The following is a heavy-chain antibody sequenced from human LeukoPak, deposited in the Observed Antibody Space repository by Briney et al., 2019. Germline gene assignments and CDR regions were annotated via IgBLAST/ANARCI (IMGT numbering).Heavy chain of an antibody. V-gene: IGHV3-23*01. CDR1: GFTFSSYG. Sequence: GGSLRLSCAASGFTFSSYGMSWVRQAPGKGLEWVSGISGRGGSAGSTYYAYSVKCRCTISRDNSKDTLYLQMNSLRAEDTAVYYCAKAGGVRFDPWGQGTLVTVSS. J-gene: IGHJ5*02. D-gene: IGHD1-26*01. CDR3: AKAGGVRFDP. CDR2: ISGRGGSAGST.